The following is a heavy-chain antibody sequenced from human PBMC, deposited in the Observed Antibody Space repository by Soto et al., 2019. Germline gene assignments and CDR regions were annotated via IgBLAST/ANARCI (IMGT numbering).Heavy chain of an antibody. CDR1: GGSISSYY. D-gene: IGHD5-12*01. CDR3: ARVGTDSGYETFDY. Sequence: PSETLSLTCAVSGGSISSYYWILIRQPPGKGLEWIGYIYYSGSTNYNPSLKSRVTISVDTSKNQFSLKLSSVTAADTAVYYCARVGTDSGYETFDYWGQGTLVTVSS. V-gene: IGHV4-59*01. J-gene: IGHJ4*02. CDR2: IYYSGST.